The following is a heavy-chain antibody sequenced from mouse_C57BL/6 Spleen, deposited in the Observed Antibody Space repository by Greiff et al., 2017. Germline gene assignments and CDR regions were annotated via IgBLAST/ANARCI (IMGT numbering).Heavy chain of an antibody. CDR1: GFTFSDYY. J-gene: IGHJ1*03. D-gene: IGHD2-3*01. Sequence: EVHLVESEGGLVQPGSSMKLSCTASGFTFSDYYMAWVRQVPEKGLEWVANINYDGSSTYYLDSLKSRFIISRDNAKNILYLEMSSLKSEDTATYSCARGEGGYYGGWYFDVWGTGTTVTVSS. CDR3: ARGEGGYYGGWYFDV. CDR2: INYDGSST. V-gene: IGHV5-16*01.